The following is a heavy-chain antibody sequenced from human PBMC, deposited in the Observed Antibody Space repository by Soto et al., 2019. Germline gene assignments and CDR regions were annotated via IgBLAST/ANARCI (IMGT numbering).Heavy chain of an antibody. J-gene: IGHJ4*02. V-gene: IGHV1-69*01. CDR1: GGSLRNSV. Sequence: QVQLVQSGAEVKKPRSSVKVSCTASGGSLRNSVISWVRQAPAQRLEWMGGVIPILGTANYAQKFQGRVTMTADEATSTGYMDLSSLSPDDTAVYYCARLGHPGHWGPGTLVIVSS. CDR2: VIPILGTA. CDR3: ARLGHPGH.